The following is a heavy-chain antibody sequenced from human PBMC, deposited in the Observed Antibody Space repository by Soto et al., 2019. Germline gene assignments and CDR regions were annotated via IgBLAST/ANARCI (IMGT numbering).Heavy chain of an antibody. CDR3: ARGDGGVVPAAPFDP. CDR1: GFTFSSYW. V-gene: IGHV3-7*01. J-gene: IGHJ5*02. Sequence: GGSLRLSCAASGFTFSSYWMSWVCQAPGKGLEWVANIKQDGSEKYYVDSVKGRFTISRDNAKNSLYLQMNSLRAEDTAVYYCARGDGGVVPAAPFDPWGQGTLVTVSS. CDR2: IKQDGSEK. D-gene: IGHD2-2*01.